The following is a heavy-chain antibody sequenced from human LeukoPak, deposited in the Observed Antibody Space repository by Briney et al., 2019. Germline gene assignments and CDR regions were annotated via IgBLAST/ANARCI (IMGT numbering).Heavy chain of an antibody. CDR1: GFTFSSYW. D-gene: IGHD6-13*01. CDR3: ARDGAAAGTDYFDY. V-gene: IGHV3-74*01. Sequence: GGSLRLSCAASGFTFSSYWMHWVRHAPGKGLVWVSRINKDGSSTSYADSVKGRFNISRDNTKNTLFLQMNSLRAEDTAVYYCARDGAAAGTDYFDYWGQGTLVTVSS. J-gene: IGHJ4*02. CDR2: INKDGSST.